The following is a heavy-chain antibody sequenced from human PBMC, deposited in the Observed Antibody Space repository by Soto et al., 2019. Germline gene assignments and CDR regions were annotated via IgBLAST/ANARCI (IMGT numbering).Heavy chain of an antibody. J-gene: IGHJ4*02. CDR1: GGSISNGTYY. CDR2: ISHSGST. Sequence: QVQLQESGPGLVKPSQTLFLTCTVSGGSISNGTYYWSWIRQHPGKGLEWIGYISHSGSTYYNPSLASRISIAVDTSKNQFSLRLSSVTAADTAVYYCARDRNFFHSSGPDYWGQGTLVTVSS. D-gene: IGHD3-22*01. V-gene: IGHV4-31*03. CDR3: ARDRNFFHSSGPDY.